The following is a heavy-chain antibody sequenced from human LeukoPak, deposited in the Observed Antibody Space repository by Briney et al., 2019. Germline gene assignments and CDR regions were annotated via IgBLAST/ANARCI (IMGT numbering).Heavy chain of an antibody. CDR2: INHSGST. J-gene: IGHJ6*02. V-gene: IGHV4-34*01. D-gene: IGHD3-3*01. Sequence: SETLSLTCAVYGGSFSGYYWSWIRQPPGKGLEWIGEINHSGSTNYNPSLKSRVTISVDTSKNQFSLKLSSVTAADTAVYYCARGNDFWSGYYSGPIMDVWGQGTTVTVSS. CDR1: GGSFSGYY. CDR3: ARGNDFWSGYYSGPIMDV.